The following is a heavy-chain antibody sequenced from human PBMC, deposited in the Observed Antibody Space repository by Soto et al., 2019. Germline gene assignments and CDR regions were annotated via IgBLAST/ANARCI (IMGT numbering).Heavy chain of an antibody. Sequence: QVQLVQSGAEVKEPGASVKVSCRASGYTFSDFDISWVRQAPGQGLEWMGWVSSYSGSTKYAENLQGRVTMTTDTSTNTAYMELRSLKSDDTAEYYCARFWSGPMVAAPPDYWGQGTLVTVSS. V-gene: IGHV1-18*01. J-gene: IGHJ4*02. CDR2: VSSYSGST. D-gene: IGHD3-3*01. CDR3: ARFWSGPMVAAPPDY. CDR1: GYTFSDFD.